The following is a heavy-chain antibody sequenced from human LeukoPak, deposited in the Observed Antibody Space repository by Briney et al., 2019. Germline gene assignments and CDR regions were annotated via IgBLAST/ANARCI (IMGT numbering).Heavy chain of an antibody. D-gene: IGHD3-10*01. CDR3: ARTYYYGSGSYYTY. J-gene: IGHJ4*02. Sequence: ASVKVSCKASGYTFTSYGISWVRQAPGQGLEWMGWISAYNGNTNYAQNLQGRVTMTTDTSTSTAYMELRSLRSDDTAVYYCARTYYYGSGSYYTYWGQGTLVTVSS. CDR1: GYTFTSYG. V-gene: IGHV1-18*01. CDR2: ISAYNGNT.